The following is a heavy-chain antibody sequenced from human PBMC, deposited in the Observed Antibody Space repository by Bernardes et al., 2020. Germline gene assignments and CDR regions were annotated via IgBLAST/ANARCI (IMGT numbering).Heavy chain of an antibody. J-gene: IGHJ6*02. Sequence: SETLSLTCTVSGGSISSSSYYWGWIRQPPGKGLEWIGSIYYSGSTYYNPSLKSRVTISVDTSKNQFSLKLSSVTAADTAVYYCGGARATVTTRSVGMDVWGQGTTVTVSS. CDR3: GGARATVTTRSVGMDV. D-gene: IGHD4-17*01. CDR2: IYYSGST. CDR1: GGSISSSSYY. V-gene: IGHV4-39*01.